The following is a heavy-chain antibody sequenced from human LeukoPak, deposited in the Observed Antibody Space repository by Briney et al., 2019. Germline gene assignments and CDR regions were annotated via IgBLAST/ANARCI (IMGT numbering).Heavy chain of an antibody. CDR3: AKSSYYDSSGFYREYYFDY. V-gene: IGHV3-23*01. CDR2: ISGTGGST. J-gene: IGHJ4*02. D-gene: IGHD3-22*01. CDR1: GFSFNNFG. Sequence: HSGGSLRLSCVASGFSFNNFGMSWVRQAPGKGLEWVSSISGTGGSTHYADSVKGRFTISRDNSKNTLYLQMNSLRAGDTAVYYCAKSSYYDSSGFYREYYFDYWGQGTLVPVSS.